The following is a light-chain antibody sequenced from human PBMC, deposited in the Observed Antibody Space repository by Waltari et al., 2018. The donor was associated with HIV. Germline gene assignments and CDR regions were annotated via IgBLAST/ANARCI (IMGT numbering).Light chain of an antibody. CDR3: CSYGGFTTYV. V-gene: IGLV2-23*01. Sequence: QSALTQPASVSGSPGQSITISCIGTSSDVGGYSLVSWYQHHPGKAPQLLIFEDTERPSGVSRRVSASKTGATASLAISGLVAEDAADYYCCSYGGFTTYVFGSGTKVTVL. J-gene: IGLJ1*01. CDR1: SSDVGGYSL. CDR2: EDT.